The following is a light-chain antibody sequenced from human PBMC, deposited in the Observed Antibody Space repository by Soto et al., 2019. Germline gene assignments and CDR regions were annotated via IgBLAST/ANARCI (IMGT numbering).Light chain of an antibody. Sequence: DIQMTQSTSTLSASVVDRVTITCRASQSISSWLAWYQQKPGKAPKLLIYDASSLESVVPSRFSGSGSGTESTLTISSLKPDDFATYYCQEYQSYSRRFGQGTKVDIK. V-gene: IGKV1-5*01. CDR3: QEYQSYSRR. CDR1: QSISSW. J-gene: IGKJ1*01. CDR2: DAS.